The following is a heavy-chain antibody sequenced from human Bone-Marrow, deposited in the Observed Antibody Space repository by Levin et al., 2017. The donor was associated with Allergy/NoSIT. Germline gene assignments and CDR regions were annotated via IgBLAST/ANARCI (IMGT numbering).Heavy chain of an antibody. CDR3: AKDRLTSGSYSLDN. J-gene: IGHJ4*02. V-gene: IGHV3-23*01. Sequence: GGSLRLSCAASGFTLSSYAMSWVRQAPEKGLEWVSDIRGSGGKTYYADSAKGRFTISRDDSKSTVYLQMNNLRAEDTAVYYCAKDRLTSGSYSLDNWGQGTLVTVSS. CDR2: IRGSGGKT. D-gene: IGHD1-26*01. CDR1: GFTLSSYA.